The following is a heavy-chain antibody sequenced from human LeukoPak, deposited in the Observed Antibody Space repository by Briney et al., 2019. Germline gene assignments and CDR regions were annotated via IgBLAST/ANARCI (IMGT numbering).Heavy chain of an antibody. D-gene: IGHD3-10*01. J-gene: IGHJ5*02. CDR3: ARADYYGSGSYYNWFDP. CDR1: GFTFSSYW. Sequence: GGSLRLSCAASGFTFSSYWMHWVRQAPGKGLMWVSRINSDGSSTSYADSVKGRFTISRDNAKNTLYLQMNSLRAEDTAVYYCARADYYGSGSYYNWFDPWGQGTLVTVSS. CDR2: INSDGSST. V-gene: IGHV3-74*01.